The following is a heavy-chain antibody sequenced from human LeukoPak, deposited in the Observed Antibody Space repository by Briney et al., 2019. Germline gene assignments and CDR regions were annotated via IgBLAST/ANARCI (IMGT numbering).Heavy chain of an antibody. V-gene: IGHV5-51*01. CDR2: IYPGDSDT. J-gene: IGHJ4*02. D-gene: IGHD1-26*01. CDR1: GYSFTSYW. CDR3: ARWEGIVGATTDY. Sequence: GESLKISCKGSGYSFTSYWVGWVRQMPGKGLEWMGIIYPGDSDTGYSPSFQGQVTISADKSIRPAYLQWCSLKASDTAMYYCARWEGIVGATTDYWGQGTLVTVSS.